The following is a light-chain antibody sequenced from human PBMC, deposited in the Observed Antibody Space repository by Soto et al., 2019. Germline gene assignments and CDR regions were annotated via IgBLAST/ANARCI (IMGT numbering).Light chain of an antibody. CDR3: QQYGSSPIT. J-gene: IGKJ5*01. CDR1: QSVTGSY. V-gene: IGKV3-20*01. CDR2: GAS. Sequence: LTHSPGALSLAPVEAFSLSCRSSQSVTGSYLAWYQQKPGQAPRLLISGASSRATGIPDRISGRGSGTDFTLTISRLEPEDFAVYYCQQYGSSPITFGQGTRLEI.